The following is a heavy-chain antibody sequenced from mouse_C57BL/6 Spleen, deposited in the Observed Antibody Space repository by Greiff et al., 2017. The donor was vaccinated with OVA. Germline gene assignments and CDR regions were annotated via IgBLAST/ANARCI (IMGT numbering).Heavy chain of an antibody. CDR1: GYTFTSYW. CDR2: IYPSDSET. V-gene: IGHV1-61*01. Sequence: VQLQQPGAELVRPGSSVKLSCKASGYTFTSYWMDWVKQRPGQGLEWIGNIYPSDSETHYNQKFKDKATLTVDKSSSTAYMQLSSLTSEDSAVYYCARSGNYYGSAYWGQGTLVTVSA. D-gene: IGHD1-1*01. J-gene: IGHJ3*01. CDR3: ARSGNYYGSAY.